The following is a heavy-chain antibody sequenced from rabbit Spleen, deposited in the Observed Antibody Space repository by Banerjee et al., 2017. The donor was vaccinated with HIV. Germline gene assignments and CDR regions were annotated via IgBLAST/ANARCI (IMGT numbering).Heavy chain of an antibody. CDR1: GFSFSTTYW. D-gene: IGHD1-1*01. J-gene: IGHJ4*01. CDR2: IKTTTGAT. V-gene: IGHV1S45*01. CDR3: AREEDGSGGGYEL. Sequence: QEQLVESGGCLVQPEGSLTLTCTASGFSFSTTYWICWVRQAPGKGLEWIGCIKTTTGATVYASWAKGRFTISKASSTVTLQMTSLTVADTATYFCAREEDGSGGGYELWGQGTLVTVS.